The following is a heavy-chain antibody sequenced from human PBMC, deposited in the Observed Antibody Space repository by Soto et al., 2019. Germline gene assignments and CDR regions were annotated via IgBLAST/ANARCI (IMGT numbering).Heavy chain of an antibody. V-gene: IGHV4-4*07. J-gene: IGHJ4*02. D-gene: IGHD3-16*01. Sequence: QVQLQESGPGLVKPSETLSLTCTVSGASITGYYWSWIRQRAGKGLEWIGRMSISGSTNYNPTLRSRVTMSVDVAKNQFSLRLTSVTAADTALYYCARGMTPPGAPAWYYFDSWGQGTLVTVSS. CDR3: ARGMTPPGAPAWYYFDS. CDR2: MSISGST. CDR1: GASITGYY.